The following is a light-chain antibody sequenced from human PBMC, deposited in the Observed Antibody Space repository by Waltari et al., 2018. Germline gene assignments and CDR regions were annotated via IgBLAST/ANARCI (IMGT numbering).Light chain of an antibody. CDR1: QGISNY. V-gene: IGKV1-27*01. CDR3: QKYNSAPLVT. Sequence: DIQMTQSPSSLSASVGDRVTITCRASQGISNYLAWYQQKPGKVPKLLIYAASTLQSGVPSRCSGSGSGTDFTLTISSLQPEDVATYYCQKYNSAPLVTFGPGTKVDIK. J-gene: IGKJ3*01. CDR2: AAS.